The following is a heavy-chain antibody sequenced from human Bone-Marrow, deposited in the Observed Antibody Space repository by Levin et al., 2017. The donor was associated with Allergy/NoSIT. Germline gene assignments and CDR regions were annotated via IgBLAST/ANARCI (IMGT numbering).Heavy chain of an antibody. CDR2: IKQDGSER. CDR1: GLNYNDYW. V-gene: IGHV3-7*03. CDR3: ARYLRSWDLNV. J-gene: IGHJ6*03. D-gene: IGHD1-26*01. Sequence: HSGGSLRLSCAASGLNYNDYWMCWVRQAPGKGLEWVAHIKQDGSERYYVDSVKGRFTISRDNAKNSLYLQMNSLRADDTAVYYCARYLRSWDLNVWGKGTTVTVSS.